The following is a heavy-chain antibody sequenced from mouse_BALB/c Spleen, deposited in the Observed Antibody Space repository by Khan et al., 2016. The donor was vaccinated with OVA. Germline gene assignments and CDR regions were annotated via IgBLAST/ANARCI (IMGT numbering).Heavy chain of an antibody. J-gene: IGHJ3*01. CDR1: GFTFSNYA. V-gene: IGHV5-6-5*01. CDR2: ISSGGST. Sequence: EVQVVESGGGLVKPGGSLKVSCAASGFTFSNYAMSWVRQTPEKRLEWVASISSGGSTYYPDSVKGRFSIFRDTARNILYLQMSSLRSADKAMYYCARDYWFVYWGQGTLVTVSA. CDR3: ARDYWFVY.